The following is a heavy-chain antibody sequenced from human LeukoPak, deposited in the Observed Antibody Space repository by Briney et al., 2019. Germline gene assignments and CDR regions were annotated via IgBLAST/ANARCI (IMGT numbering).Heavy chain of an antibody. V-gene: IGHV4-61*02. J-gene: IGHJ4*02. D-gene: IGHD3-10*01. CDR1: GRSISSGSYY. CDR2: IYTSGST. CDR3: VRDTGMEYYYGSGSYFDY. Sequence: SQTLSLTCTVSGRSISSGSYYWSSIRQPAGKGLEWIGRIYTSGSTNYNPSLKSRVTISVDTSKNQFSLKLSSVTAADTAVYYCVRDTGMEYYYGSGSYFDYWGQGTLVTVSS.